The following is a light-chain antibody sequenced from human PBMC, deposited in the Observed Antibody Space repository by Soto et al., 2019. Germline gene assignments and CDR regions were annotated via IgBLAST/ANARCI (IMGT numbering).Light chain of an antibody. CDR2: EVR. CDR3: SSFTSQSSLI. J-gene: IGLJ2*01. Sequence: QSVLTQPPSASGTPGQRVTISCAGTMRDVGAYNLVSWYQQHPGRAPQLIIFEVRYRPSGISFRFSGSKSGNTASLTISGLQAEDEADYYCSSFTSQSSLIFGGGTKLTVL. V-gene: IGLV2-14*01. CDR1: MRDVGAYNL.